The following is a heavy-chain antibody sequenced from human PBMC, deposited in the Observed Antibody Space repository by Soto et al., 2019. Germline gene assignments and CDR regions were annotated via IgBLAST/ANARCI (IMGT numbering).Heavy chain of an antibody. Sequence: ASVKVSCKASGYTFTSYAMHWVRQDTGQRLEWMGWINAGNGNTKYSQKFQGRVTITRDTSASTAYMELSSLRSEDTAVYYCARDFVKYYYGSAPFDPWGQGTLVTVSS. V-gene: IGHV1-3*01. D-gene: IGHD3-10*01. J-gene: IGHJ5*02. CDR1: GYTFTSYA. CDR3: ARDFVKYYYGSAPFDP. CDR2: INAGNGNT.